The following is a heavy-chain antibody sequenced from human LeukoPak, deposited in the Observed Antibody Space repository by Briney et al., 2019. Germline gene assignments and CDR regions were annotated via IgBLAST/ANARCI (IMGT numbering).Heavy chain of an antibody. V-gene: IGHV3-64D*06. CDR2: ISSNGDNT. Sequence: GESLRLSCSVSGFTFSTYVMHWVRQAPAKGLEYVSAISSNGDNTYYADSVKGRFTISRDNSKNTLYLQMSTLRDDDTAVYYCVRGTGYWGQGTLVTVSS. J-gene: IGHJ4*02. CDR3: VRGTGY. CDR1: GFTFSTYV.